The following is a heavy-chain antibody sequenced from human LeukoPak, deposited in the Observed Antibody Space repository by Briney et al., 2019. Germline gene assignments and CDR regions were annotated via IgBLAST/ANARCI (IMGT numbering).Heavy chain of an antibody. V-gene: IGHV1-69*06. Sequence: SVKVSCKASGGTFSSYAISWVRQASGQGLEWMGGIIPIFGTANYAQKFQGRVTITADKSTSTAYMELSSLRSEDTAVYYCARDLRRIVVVPAALANDAFDIWGQGTMVTVSS. CDR2: IIPIFGTA. J-gene: IGHJ3*02. CDR3: ARDLRRIVVVPAALANDAFDI. CDR1: GGTFSSYA. D-gene: IGHD2-2*01.